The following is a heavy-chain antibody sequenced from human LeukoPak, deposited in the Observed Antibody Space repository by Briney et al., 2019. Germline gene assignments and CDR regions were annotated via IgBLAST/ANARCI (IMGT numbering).Heavy chain of an antibody. CDR1: GFTFSNAW. J-gene: IGHJ4*02. V-gene: IGHV3-15*01. CDR3: AKPMGVRGVFDY. CDR2: IKSKTDGGTT. Sequence: GGSLRLSCAASGFTFSNAWMSWVRQAPGKGLEWVGRIKSKTDGGTTDYAAPVKGRFTISRDDSKNTLYLQMNSLRAEDTAVYYCAKPMGVRGVFDYWGQGTLVTVSS. D-gene: IGHD3-10*01.